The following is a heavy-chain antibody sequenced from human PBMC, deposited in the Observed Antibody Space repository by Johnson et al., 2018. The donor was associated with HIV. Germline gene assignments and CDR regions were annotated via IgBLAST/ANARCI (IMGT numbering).Heavy chain of an antibody. CDR2: IGTAGDT. D-gene: IGHD2-2*01. V-gene: IGHV3-13*01. Sequence: VQLVESGGGLVQPGGSMRLSCAASGFTFSSYDMHWVRQAPGKGLEWVSAIGTAGDTYYPGSVKGRFTISRDNSKNTLYLQMNSLRVEDTALYYCAKDGDDGDEADGTKGAFDIWGQGTMVTVSS. CDR3: AKDGDDGDEADGTKGAFDI. CDR1: GFTFSSYD. J-gene: IGHJ3*02.